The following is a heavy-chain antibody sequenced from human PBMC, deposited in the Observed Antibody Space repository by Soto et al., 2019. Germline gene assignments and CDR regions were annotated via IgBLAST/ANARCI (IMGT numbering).Heavy chain of an antibody. CDR2: IIPILGIA. J-gene: IGHJ3*02. D-gene: IGHD3-22*01. CDR3: ARGYRDLYYYDSSGYWDDAFDI. V-gene: IGHV1-69*02. Sequence: SVKVSCKASGGTFSSYTISWVRQAPGQGLEWMGRIIPILGIANYAQKFQGRVTITADKSTSTAYMELSSLRSEDTAVYYCARGYRDLYYYDSSGYWDDAFDIWG. CDR1: GGTFSSYT.